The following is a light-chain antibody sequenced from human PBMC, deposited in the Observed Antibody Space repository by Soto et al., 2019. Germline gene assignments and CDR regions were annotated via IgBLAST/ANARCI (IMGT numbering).Light chain of an antibody. CDR1: SSDVGHYNY. V-gene: IGLV2-8*01. Sequence: QSALTQPPSASGSPGQSVTISCTGTSSDVGHYNYVSWYQQHPGKGPKLIIYEVINRPSGVPDRFSGSKSGNTASLTVSGLQAEDEADYYCKSYAGSTTVIFGGGTKVTVL. J-gene: IGLJ2*01. CDR3: KSYAGSTTVI. CDR2: EVI.